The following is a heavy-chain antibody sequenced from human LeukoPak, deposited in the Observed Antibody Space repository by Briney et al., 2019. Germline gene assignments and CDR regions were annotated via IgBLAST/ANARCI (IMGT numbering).Heavy chain of an antibody. V-gene: IGHV4-34*01. D-gene: IGHD4-17*01. J-gene: IGHJ2*01. CDR2: INHSGST. Sequence: PSETLSLTCAVYDGSFSGYYWSWIRQPPGKGLEWIGEINHSGSTNYNPSLKSRVTISVDTSKNQFSLKLSSVTAADTAVYYCAGPHTVTYWYFDLWGRGTLVTVSS. CDR1: DGSFSGYY. CDR3: AGPHTVTYWYFDL.